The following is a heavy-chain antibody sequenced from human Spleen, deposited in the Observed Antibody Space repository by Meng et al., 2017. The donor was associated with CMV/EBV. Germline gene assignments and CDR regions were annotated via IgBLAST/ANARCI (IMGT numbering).Heavy chain of an antibody. CDR3: AKEGRIFEVAVATGDVFVA. D-gene: IGHD2-15*01. Sequence: GESLKISCEASGASISGYAMSWVRQGPGKGPEWITGISGNGITREYADSVRGRFTISRDNSKNTLYLQMNGLRGEDTATYYCAKEGRIFEVAVATGDVFVAWGQGTRVTVSS. CDR2: ISGNGITR. CDR1: GASISGYA. V-gene: IGHV3-23*01. J-gene: IGHJ3*01.